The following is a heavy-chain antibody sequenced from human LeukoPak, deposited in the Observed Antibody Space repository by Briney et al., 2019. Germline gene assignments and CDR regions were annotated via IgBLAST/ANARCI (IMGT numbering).Heavy chain of an antibody. CDR2: IYYSGST. CDR1: GGSISSGGYY. D-gene: IGHD5-18*01. CDR3: ARGSGYSYGYGKSVYYYYYGMDV. V-gene: IGHV4-31*03. Sequence: SETLSLTCTVSGGSISSGGYYWSWIRQHPGKGLEWIGYIYYSGSTYYNPSLKSRVTISVDTSKNQFSLKLSSVTAADTAVYYCARGSGYSYGYGKSVYYYYYGMDVWGQGTTVTVSS. J-gene: IGHJ6*02.